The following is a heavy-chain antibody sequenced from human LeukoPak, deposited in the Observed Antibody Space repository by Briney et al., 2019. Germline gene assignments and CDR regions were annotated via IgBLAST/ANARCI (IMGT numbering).Heavy chain of an antibody. Sequence: GSSVNLSCTASGATFSSYAISWARQAPGQGPGWMGGIMPILGKANYAQKFQGRIPVTADKSTSTAYMELSSLRSEDTAVYYCTSDRGDQLLSNGFDPWGQGTLVTVSS. V-gene: IGHV1-69*04. D-gene: IGHD2-2*01. CDR2: IMPILGKA. CDR3: TSDRGDQLLSNGFDP. J-gene: IGHJ5*02. CDR1: GATFSSYA.